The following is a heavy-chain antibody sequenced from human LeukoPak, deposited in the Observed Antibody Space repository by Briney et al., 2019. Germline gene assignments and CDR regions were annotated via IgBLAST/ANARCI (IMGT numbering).Heavy chain of an antibody. CDR1: GYSFSDFW. D-gene: IGHD3-10*01. J-gene: IGHJ4*02. V-gene: IGHV5-51*01. CDR3: ARSGASAFRSIDY. Sequence: GESLKISCKGSGYSFSDFWIVWVRQMPGQGLEWMGIIYPGDSDTRYSPSFQGQVTISADKSISTAYLQWSSLKASDTAMYYCARSGASAFRSIDYWGQGTLVTVSS. CDR2: IYPGDSDT.